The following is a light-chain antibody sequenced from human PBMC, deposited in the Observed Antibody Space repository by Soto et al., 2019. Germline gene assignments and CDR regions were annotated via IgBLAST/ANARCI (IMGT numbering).Light chain of an antibody. CDR1: QAIGNY. J-gene: IGKJ3*01. Sequence: DIPVAQFPSSLSASVGDRVTITCRASQAIGNYLAWYQQKPGKVPKLLIYAASTLQSGVPSRFSGSRSGTDFTLTVSSLQPEDVATYYCQKYNRVPLSFGPGTKVEIK. CDR2: AAS. V-gene: IGKV1-27*01. CDR3: QKYNRVPLS.